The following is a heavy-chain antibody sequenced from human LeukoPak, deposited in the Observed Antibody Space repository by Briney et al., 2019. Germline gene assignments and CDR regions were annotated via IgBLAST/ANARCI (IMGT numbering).Heavy chain of an antibody. CDR1: GVSIRSGCW. V-gene: IGHV4-4*02. CDR3: ARHFIASHSTFDY. D-gene: IGHD2-15*01. J-gene: IGHJ4*02. Sequence: PAETLCLTCVVSGVSIRSGCWWSWVRQSPGKGLKWIGDIRRDGTTNYDPSLKGRVTISVDTSKNQFSLRLTSVTAADTARYYCARHFIASHSTFDYWGQGTLVTVSS. CDR2: IRRDGTT.